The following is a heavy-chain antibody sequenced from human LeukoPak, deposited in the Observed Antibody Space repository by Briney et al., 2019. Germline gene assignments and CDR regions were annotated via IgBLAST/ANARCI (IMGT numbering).Heavy chain of an antibody. Sequence: ASVKVSCKASGYTFTSYDINWVRQATGQGLEWMGWMNPNSGNTGYAQKFQGRVTMTRNTSISTAYMELSSLRSEDTAVYYCARAKAVAGDYYYYYGMDVWGQGTTVTVSS. V-gene: IGHV1-8*01. D-gene: IGHD6-19*01. CDR2: MNPNSGNT. CDR1: GYTFTSYD. CDR3: ARAKAVAGDYYYYYGMDV. J-gene: IGHJ6*02.